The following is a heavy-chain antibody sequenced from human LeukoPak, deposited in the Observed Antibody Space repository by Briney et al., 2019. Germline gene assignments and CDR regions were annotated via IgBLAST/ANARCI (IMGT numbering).Heavy chain of an antibody. CDR1: GYSFTSYW. Sequence: GESLKISCKGSGYSFTSYWIGWVRQMPGKGLEWMGIIYPGDSDTRYSPSFQGQVTISADKSISTAYLQWSSLKASDTAMYYCARQLSYGSGRNYYYYGMDVWGQGTTVTVSS. CDR3: ARQLSYGSGRNYYYYGMDV. J-gene: IGHJ6*02. D-gene: IGHD3-10*01. V-gene: IGHV5-51*01. CDR2: IYPGDSDT.